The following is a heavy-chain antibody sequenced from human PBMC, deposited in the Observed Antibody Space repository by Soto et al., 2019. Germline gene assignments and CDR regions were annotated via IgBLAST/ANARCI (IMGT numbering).Heavy chain of an antibody. D-gene: IGHD3-22*01. J-gene: IGHJ3*01. CDR1: GFSFSTYG. V-gene: IGHV3-30*18. CDR3: AKFITHPADDFDL. Sequence: PGGSLRLSCAASGFSFSTYGMHWVRQAPGKGLEWLAVISYDGNKENYVDSVKGRFTISRDNSKNTLYLQLNNLRTEDTAMYYCAKFITHPADDFDLWGQGTMVTVSS. CDR2: ISYDGNKE.